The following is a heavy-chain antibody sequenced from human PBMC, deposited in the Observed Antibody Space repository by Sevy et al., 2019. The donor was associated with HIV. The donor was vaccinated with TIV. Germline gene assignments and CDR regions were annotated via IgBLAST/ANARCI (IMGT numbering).Heavy chain of an antibody. D-gene: IGHD3-3*01. CDR1: AFTFSTSA. J-gene: IGHJ5*02. Sequence: ASVKVSCKASAFTFSTSAVQWVRQSRGQRLEWIGWIVVGSGSTNYAQKFQGRVTFTRDMSTNTAYMEMGSLRSEDTAVYYGAATTDTIFGVVLMNNWFDPWGQGTLVTVSS. CDR3: AATTDTIFGVVLMNNWFDP. V-gene: IGHV1-58*01. CDR2: IVVGSGST.